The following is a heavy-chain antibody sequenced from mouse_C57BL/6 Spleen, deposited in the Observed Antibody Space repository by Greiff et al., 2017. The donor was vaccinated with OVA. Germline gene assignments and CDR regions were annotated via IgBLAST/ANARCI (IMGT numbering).Heavy chain of an antibody. CDR3: ARYYGSSYDWYVDV. V-gene: IGHV1-75*01. Sequence: VQLQQSGPELVKPGASVKISCKASGYTFTDYYINWVKQRPGQGLEWIGWIFPGSGSTYYNEKFKGKATLTVDKSSSTAYMLLSSLTSEDSAVYFCARYYGSSYDWYVDVWGTGTTVTVSS. J-gene: IGHJ1*03. CDR2: IFPGSGST. D-gene: IGHD1-1*01. CDR1: GYTFTDYY.